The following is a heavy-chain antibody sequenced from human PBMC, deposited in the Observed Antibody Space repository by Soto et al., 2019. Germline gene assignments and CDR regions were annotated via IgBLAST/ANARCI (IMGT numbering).Heavy chain of an antibody. D-gene: IGHD3-16*01. V-gene: IGHV3-48*02. CDR3: AREMGACSDSSCYPDPYDS. Sequence: GGSLRLSCAASGFTFTSYSMNWVRQAPGQGLEWVSYITSKSTTIKYADSVKGRFTVSRDNAKNSLYLQLNSLRDEDTAVYYCAREMGACSDSSCYPDPYDSWGQGNLVPVSS. CDR2: ITSKSTTI. CDR1: GFTFTSYS. J-gene: IGHJ5*02.